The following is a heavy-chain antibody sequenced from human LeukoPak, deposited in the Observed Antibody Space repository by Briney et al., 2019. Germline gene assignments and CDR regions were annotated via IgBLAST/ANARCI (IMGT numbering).Heavy chain of an antibody. J-gene: IGHJ4*02. CDR3: ARRAGAYSHPYDY. CDR2: ISISSNYI. V-gene: IGHV3-21*04. Sequence: GGSLRLSCAASGFTFSRYSMNWVRQAPGKGLEWVSSISISSNYIYYTDSVKGRCTISRDNSKNTLYLQMSSLRAEDTAVYYCARRAGAYSHPYDYWGQGTLVTVSS. D-gene: IGHD4/OR15-4a*01. CDR1: GFTFSRYS.